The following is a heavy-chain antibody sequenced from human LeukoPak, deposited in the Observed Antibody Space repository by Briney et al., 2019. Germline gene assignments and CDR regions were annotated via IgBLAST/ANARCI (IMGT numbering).Heavy chain of an antibody. J-gene: IGHJ6*02. CDR1: GFTVSSNY. CDR2: IYSGGST. V-gene: IGHV3-53*01. Sequence: GGSLRLSCAASGFTVSSNYMSWVRQAPGKGLEWVSDIYSGGSTYYADSVKGRFTISRDNSKNTLYLQMNSLRAEDTAVYYCARDRRYDILTGAYYYGMDVWGQGTTVTVSS. D-gene: IGHD3-9*01. CDR3: ARDRRYDILTGAYYYGMDV.